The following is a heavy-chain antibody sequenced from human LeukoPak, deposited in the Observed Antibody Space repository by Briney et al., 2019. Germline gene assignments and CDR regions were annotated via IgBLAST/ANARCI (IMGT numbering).Heavy chain of an antibody. CDR2: IIVNGDNT. J-gene: IGHJ4*02. V-gene: IGHV3-23*01. Sequence: GGSLRLSCAASGFTFSSSAMSCVRQAPGKGLEWVSSIIVNGDNTYYTDSVQGRFTISRDNFKNTLYLQMNSLRPEDTAIYYCAKLTPYWGQGTLVTVSS. D-gene: IGHD3-9*01. CDR3: AKLTPY. CDR1: GFTFSSSA.